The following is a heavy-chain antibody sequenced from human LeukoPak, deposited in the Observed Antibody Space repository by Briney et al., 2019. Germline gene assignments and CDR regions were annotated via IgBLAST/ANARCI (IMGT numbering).Heavy chain of an antibody. CDR2: IYYSGST. J-gene: IGHJ5*01. Sequence: PSETLSLTCTVSGGSISSYYWSWIRQPPGKGLEWIGYIYYSGSTNYNPSLKSRVTISVDTSKNQFSLKLSSVTAADTAVYYCARHARWGGWFDPWGQGTTVTVSS. D-gene: IGHD3-10*01. V-gene: IGHV4-59*08. CDR1: GGSISSYY. CDR3: ARHARWGGWFDP.